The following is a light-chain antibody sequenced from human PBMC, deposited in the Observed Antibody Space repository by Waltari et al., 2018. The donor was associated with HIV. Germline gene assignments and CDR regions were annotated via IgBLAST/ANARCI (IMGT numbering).Light chain of an antibody. CDR2: DVS. CDR3: CSYVSEIVPCV. Sequence: QTALTQPASVSGYPGQSITISCTGTSSAVRAYNIVPWYHQHPGTAPRLIIYDVSERPAGVSNRFTGSKSGNTASLTISGLQAEDEADYYCCSYVSEIVPCVFGGGTKLTVL. J-gene: IGLJ3*02. CDR1: SSAVRAYNI. V-gene: IGLV2-23*02.